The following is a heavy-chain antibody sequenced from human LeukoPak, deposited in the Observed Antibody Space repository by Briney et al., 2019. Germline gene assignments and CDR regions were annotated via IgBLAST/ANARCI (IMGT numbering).Heavy chain of an antibody. CDR2: IKQDGSET. CDR1: GFTFSAYW. D-gene: IGHD3/OR15-3a*01. Sequence: GGSLRLSCAASGFTFSAYWMSWVRQAPGKGLEWVAYIKQDGSETYYVDSVKGRFTISRDNAKNSLYLQMNSLRAEDTAVYYCARDKDWGANDYWGQGTLVTVSS. CDR3: ARDKDWGANDY. J-gene: IGHJ4*02. V-gene: IGHV3-7*03.